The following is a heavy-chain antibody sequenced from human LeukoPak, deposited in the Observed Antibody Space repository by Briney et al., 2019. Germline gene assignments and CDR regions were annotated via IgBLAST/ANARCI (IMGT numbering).Heavy chain of an antibody. CDR3: AKDAPGIAAAGTGAFDY. V-gene: IGHV3-23*01. CDR1: GFTFSSYA. Sequence: GGSLRLSCAASGFTFSSYAMSWVRQAPGKGLEWVSAISGSGGSTYYADSVKGRFTISRDNSKNTLYLQMNSLRAEDTAVYYCAKDAPGIAAAGTGAFDYWGQGTLVTVSS. CDR2: ISGSGGST. J-gene: IGHJ4*02. D-gene: IGHD6-13*01.